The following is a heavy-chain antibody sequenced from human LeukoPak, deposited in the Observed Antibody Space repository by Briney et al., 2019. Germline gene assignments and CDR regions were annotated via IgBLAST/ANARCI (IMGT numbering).Heavy chain of an antibody. J-gene: IGHJ3*02. CDR1: GGTFSSYA. CDR2: IIPIFGTA. CDR3: AAPSGGATDSGAFDI. Sequence: SVKVSCKASGGTFSSYAISWVRQAPGQGLEWMGGIIPIFGTANYAQEFQGRVTITADESTSTAYMELSSLRSEDTAVYYCAAPSGGATDSGAFDIWGQGTMVTVSS. D-gene: IGHD1-26*01. V-gene: IGHV1-69*13.